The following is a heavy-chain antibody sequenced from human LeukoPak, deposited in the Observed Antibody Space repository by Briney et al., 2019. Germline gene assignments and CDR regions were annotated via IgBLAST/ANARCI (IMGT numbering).Heavy chain of an antibody. J-gene: IGHJ3*01. Sequence: GGSLRLSCAASGFGFSSGTMNWVRQAPGKALEWVSSLSGSGRLVWYAASVKGRFTISRDNAANSLFLQMNSLRVEDTAVYYCARDLQTGLAFDAWGQGAVVAVSS. CDR3: ARDLQTGLAFDA. CDR1: GFGFSSGT. V-gene: IGHV3-21*06. CDR2: LSGSGRLV. D-gene: IGHD7-27*01.